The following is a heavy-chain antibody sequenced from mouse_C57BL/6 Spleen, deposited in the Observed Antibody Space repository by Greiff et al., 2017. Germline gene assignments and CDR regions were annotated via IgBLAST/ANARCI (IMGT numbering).Heavy chain of an antibody. CDR3: ARGVASHATLDY. D-gene: IGHD3-2*02. CDR2: ISRVGSYT. CDR1: GFTFSSYG. Sequence: EVQLVQPGGDLVKPGGSLKLSCAASGFTFSSYGMSWVRQTPDKRLEWIAIISRVGSYTYYQDSVKGRYTISIDNAYSTVYLQLSSLTSEDSAVYYCARGVASHATLDYWGQGTSLTVSS. V-gene: IGHV5-6*01. J-gene: IGHJ2*02.